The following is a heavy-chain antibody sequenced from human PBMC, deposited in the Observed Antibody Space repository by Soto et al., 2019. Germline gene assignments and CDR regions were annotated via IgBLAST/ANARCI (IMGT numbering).Heavy chain of an antibody. CDR3: ARRYYDRNGYYWFDS. CDR1: GGSISSNNYY. D-gene: IGHD3-22*01. CDR2: IHYSGST. J-gene: IGHJ5*01. Sequence: QLHLQESGPGLVKPSETLSLSCSVSGGSISSNNYYWGWIRQPPGQGLEWIGSIHYSGSTYDSPSLKSGGAMSIDTSKNQFSLKRRTGAAADTAVYCCARRYYDRNGYYWFDSWGQGTLVTVSS. V-gene: IGHV4-39*01.